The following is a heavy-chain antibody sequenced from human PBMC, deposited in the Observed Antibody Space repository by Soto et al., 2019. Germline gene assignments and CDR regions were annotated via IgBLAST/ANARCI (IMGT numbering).Heavy chain of an antibody. CDR3: AKFFFYSSGRLLRYFQL. D-gene: IGHD3-22*01. CDR1: GFTFNIYA. Sequence: PGGYLRLSCAASGFTFNIYAMSWVRQAPGKGLEWVSAISGSGGGTYYADSGKGRVTISRDNSNNTLYLQMSSLRAEDTAVYYCAKFFFYSSGRLLRYFQLSGPGTLVTVSS. CDR2: ISGSGGGT. V-gene: IGHV3-23*01. J-gene: IGHJ1*01.